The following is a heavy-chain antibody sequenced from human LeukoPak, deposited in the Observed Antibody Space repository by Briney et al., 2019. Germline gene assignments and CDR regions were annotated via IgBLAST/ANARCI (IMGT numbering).Heavy chain of an antibody. CDR3: ARTFPRMTTVTTISSYYYYGMDV. CDR2: INPNSGGT. V-gene: IGHV1-2*02. CDR1: GYTFTGYY. D-gene: IGHD4-17*01. J-gene: IGHJ6*02. Sequence: ASVKVSCKASGYTFTGYYMHWVRPAPGQGLEWMGWINPNSGGTNYAQKFQGRVTMTRDTSISTAYMELSRLRSDDTAVYYCARTFPRMTTVTTISSYYYYGMDVWGQGTTVTVSS.